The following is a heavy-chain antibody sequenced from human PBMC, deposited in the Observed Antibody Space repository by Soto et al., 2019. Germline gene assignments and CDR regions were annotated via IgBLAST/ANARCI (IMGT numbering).Heavy chain of an antibody. CDR3: VRDGTKTLRDWFDP. D-gene: IGHD1-1*01. J-gene: IGHJ5*02. CDR1: GASISGFY. Sequence: QVQLQESGPGLVKPSETLSLTCTVSGASISGFYWSWIRKSAGKGLEWIGRIYATRTTDDNPSLKSRVMMSVDTSKKQFSLKLRSVTAADTSVYYCVRDGTKTLRDWFDPWGQGISVTVSS. CDR2: IYATRTT. V-gene: IGHV4-4*07.